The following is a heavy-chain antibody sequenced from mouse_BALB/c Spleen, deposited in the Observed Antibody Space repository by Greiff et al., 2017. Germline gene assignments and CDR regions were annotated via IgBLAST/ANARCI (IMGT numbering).Heavy chain of an antibody. CDR2: ISSGGSYT. V-gene: IGHV5-9-4*01. CDR3: ARSIWSYGNYDYFDD. CDR1: GFTFSSYA. Sequence: EVKLMESGGGLVKPGGSLKLSCAASGFTFSSYAMSWVRQSPEKRLEWVAEISSGGSYTYYPDTVTGRFTISRDNAKNTLYLEMSSLRSEDTAMYYCARSIWSYGNYDYFDDWGQGTTLTVSS. J-gene: IGHJ2*01. D-gene: IGHD2-10*02.